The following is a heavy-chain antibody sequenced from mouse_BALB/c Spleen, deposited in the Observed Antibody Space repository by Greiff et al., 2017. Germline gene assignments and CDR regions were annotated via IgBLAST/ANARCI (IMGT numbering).Heavy chain of an antibody. CDR2: ISSGGSYT. D-gene: IGHD2-1*01. J-gene: IGHJ2*01. V-gene: IGHV5-9-3*01. Sequence: DVQLVESGGGLVKPGGSLKLSCAASGFTFSSYAMSWVRQTPEKRLEWVATISSGGSYTYYPDSVKGRFTISRDNAKNTLYLQMSSLRSEDTAMYYCARQGGNYAFDYWGQGTTLTVSS. CDR3: ARQGGNYAFDY. CDR1: GFTFSSYA.